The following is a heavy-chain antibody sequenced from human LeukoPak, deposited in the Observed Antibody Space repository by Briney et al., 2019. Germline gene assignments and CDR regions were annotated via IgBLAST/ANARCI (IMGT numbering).Heavy chain of an antibody. CDR2: IWCDGSNK. D-gene: IGHD6-19*01. J-gene: IGHJ4*02. CDR1: GFTFSSYG. CDR3: ARGFSSGWYVDDY. Sequence: GRSLRLSCAASGFTFSSYGMHWVRQAPGKGLEWVAVIWCDGSNKYYADSVKGRFTISRDNSKNTLYLQMNSLRAEDTAVYYCARGFSSGWYVDDYWGQGTLVTVSS. V-gene: IGHV3-33*01.